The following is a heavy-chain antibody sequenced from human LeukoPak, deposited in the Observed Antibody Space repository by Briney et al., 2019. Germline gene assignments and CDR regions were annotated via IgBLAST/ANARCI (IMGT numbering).Heavy chain of an antibody. V-gene: IGHV3-30-3*01. CDR2: MSYDGNSK. Sequence: GGSLRLSCAASGFTFSTYAMHWVRQAPGKGLEWVAIMSYDGNSKFYADSVKGRFTISRDNSKNTLYLQMDSLRAEDTAVYYCAKGLYYFDYWGQGTLVTVSS. CDR3: AKGLYYFDY. J-gene: IGHJ4*02. CDR1: GFTFSTYA.